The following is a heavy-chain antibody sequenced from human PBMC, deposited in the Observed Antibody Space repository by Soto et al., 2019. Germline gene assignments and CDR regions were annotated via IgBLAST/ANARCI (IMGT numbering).Heavy chain of an antibody. Sequence: QLQLQESRPGLVKSSETLSLTCSVPGGSITRSSHYWAWIRQAPGKGLEWIGTVYFGEGTYYNPSLKSRVTMSVDSSKNHLSLKLSSVTAADTAVYYCAAPHFSGGRCYFTYWGPGALVAVSA. V-gene: IGHV4-39*02. CDR3: AAPHFSGGRCYFTY. J-gene: IGHJ4*02. CDR2: VYFGEGT. CDR1: GGSITRSSHY. D-gene: IGHD2-15*01.